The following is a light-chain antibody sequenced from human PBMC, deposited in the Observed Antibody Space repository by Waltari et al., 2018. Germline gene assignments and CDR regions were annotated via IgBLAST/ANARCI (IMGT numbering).Light chain of an antibody. Sequence: EIVLTQSPATLSLSPGERATLSCRAIQNIDSYLAWYQLKPGQVPRLLIYDASNRATGIPARFSGSGCGADFTLIISSLAPEDFAVYYWHQRSKWPLTFGGGTKVEIK. J-gene: IGKJ4*01. V-gene: IGKV3-11*01. CDR2: DAS. CDR3: HQRSKWPLT. CDR1: QNIDSY.